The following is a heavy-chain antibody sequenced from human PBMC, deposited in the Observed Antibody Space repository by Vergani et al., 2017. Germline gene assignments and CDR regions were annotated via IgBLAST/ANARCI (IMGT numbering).Heavy chain of an antibody. V-gene: IGHV5-51*01. D-gene: IGHD6-19*01. Sequence: EVQLVQSGAEVKKPGESLKLSCKGSGYSFTSYWIGWVRQMPGKGLEWMGIIYPGDSDTRYSPSFQGQVTISADKSISTAYLQWSSLKASDTAMYYCARCIAVADTASPGWFDPWGQGTLVTVSS. CDR3: ARCIAVADTASPGWFDP. CDR2: IYPGDSDT. J-gene: IGHJ5*02. CDR1: GYSFTSYW.